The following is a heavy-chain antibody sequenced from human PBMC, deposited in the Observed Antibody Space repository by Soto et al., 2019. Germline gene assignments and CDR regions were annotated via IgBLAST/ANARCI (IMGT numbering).Heavy chain of an antibody. V-gene: IGHV3-21*01. Sequence: GSLRLSCAASGFTFSSYSMNWVRQAPGKGLEWVSSISSSSSYIYYADSVKGRFTVSRDNAKNSLYLQMNSLRAEDTAVYYCARDLEDTAMVTGFDYWGQGTLVTVSS. CDR1: GFTFSSYS. CDR3: ARDLEDTAMVTGFDY. CDR2: ISSSSSYI. J-gene: IGHJ4*02. D-gene: IGHD5-18*01.